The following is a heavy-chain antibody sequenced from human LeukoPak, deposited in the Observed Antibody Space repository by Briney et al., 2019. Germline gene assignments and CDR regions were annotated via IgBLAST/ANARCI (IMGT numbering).Heavy chain of an antibody. CDR1: GFTFSAYG. J-gene: IGHJ6*03. D-gene: IGHD2-2*01. V-gene: IGHV3-23*01. CDR3: AKHWSYCSTTSCFFNYYYYYMDV. CDR2: VSGADGTT. Sequence: GGSLRLSCAASGFTFSAYGMSWVRQSPRKGLEWVSGVSGADGTTYYADSVKGRLTISRDNSKSTLYLQMNNLRAEDTAVYYCAKHWSYCSTTSCFFNYYYYYMDVWGKGTTVTVSS.